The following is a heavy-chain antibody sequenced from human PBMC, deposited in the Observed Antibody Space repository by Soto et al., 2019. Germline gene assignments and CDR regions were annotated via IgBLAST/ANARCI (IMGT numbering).Heavy chain of an antibody. V-gene: IGHV3-7*01. J-gene: IGHJ3*02. CDR2: MNQGVSEI. CDR3: ARDRGYSTFDI. CDR1: GFSFSSYW. D-gene: IGHD2-2*01. Sequence: GGSLRLSCGASGFSFSSYWMSWVRQAPGKGLEWVANMNQGVSEINYVDSVRGRFTISRDNAKNLLYLQMNSLRVEDTAVYHCARDRGYSTFDIWGQGTMVT.